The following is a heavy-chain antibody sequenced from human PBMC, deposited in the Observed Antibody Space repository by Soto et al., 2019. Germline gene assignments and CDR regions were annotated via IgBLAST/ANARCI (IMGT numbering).Heavy chain of an antibody. CDR2: VIPIRGTA. Sequence: QVKLVQSGAEVRKTGSSVKVSCKASGGTFSSYAISWVRQAPGQGLEWMGGVIPIRGTANYAQKFQGRGMITADPSTSTAHMSLISLTSEDTAVYYCARDGGSVVAVAVAVRYFDILSRGTLVTVSS. J-gene: IGHJ2*01. V-gene: IGHV1-69*01. CDR1: GGTFSSYA. CDR3: ARDGGSVVAVAVAVRYFDI. D-gene: IGHD6-19*01.